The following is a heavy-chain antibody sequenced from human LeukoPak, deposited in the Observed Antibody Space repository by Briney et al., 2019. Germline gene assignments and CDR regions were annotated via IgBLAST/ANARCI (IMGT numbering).Heavy chain of an antibody. D-gene: IGHD4-17*01. CDR3: ARYRGHYVSLPSPFDY. V-gene: IGHV5-51*01. CDR2: ISPDDSDT. J-gene: IGHJ4*02. Sequence: GESLKISCKGSGYRFTGYWIGWVRQMPGKGLEWMGIISPDDSDTRDSPSYSPSFQGQVTNSADESISTAYLQWSSLKASDTAMYYCARYRGHYVSLPSPFDYWGQGTLVTVSS. CDR1: GYRFTGYW.